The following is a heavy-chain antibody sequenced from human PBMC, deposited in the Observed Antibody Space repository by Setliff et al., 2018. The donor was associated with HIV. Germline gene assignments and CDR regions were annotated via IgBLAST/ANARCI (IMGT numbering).Heavy chain of an antibody. V-gene: IGHV3-7*03. CDR2: INGDGNKK. D-gene: IGHD2-8*01. Sequence: LRLSCAASGFTFNNFWMYWVRQSPGKGLEWVANINGDGNKKYYVASVKGRFTTSRDNAKSSLYLQMNSLRVEDTAVYYCARLLLRTNAVYGVASNWFDPWGQGTLVTVSS. J-gene: IGHJ5*02. CDR3: ARLLLRTNAVYGVASNWFDP. CDR1: GFTFNNFW.